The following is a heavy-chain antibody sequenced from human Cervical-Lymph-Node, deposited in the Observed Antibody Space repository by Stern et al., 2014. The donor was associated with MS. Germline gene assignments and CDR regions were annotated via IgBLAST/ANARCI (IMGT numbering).Heavy chain of an antibody. Sequence: VQLVESGGGLVTPGGSLRLSCAASGFTFSDYSMNWVRQAPGKGLEWVSSITNSGASMYYGESVKGRFTISRDNAKNTLYLQMDSLSAEDTATYFCASTLHGGLYNWFNPWGQGTLVTVSS. V-gene: IGHV3-21*01. CDR2: ITNSGASM. D-gene: IGHD2-2*01. CDR1: GFTFSDYS. J-gene: IGHJ5*02. CDR3: ASTLHGGLYNWFNP.